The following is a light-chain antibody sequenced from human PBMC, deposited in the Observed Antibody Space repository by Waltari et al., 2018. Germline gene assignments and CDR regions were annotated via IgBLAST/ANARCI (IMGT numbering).Light chain of an antibody. J-gene: IGLJ3*02. CDR2: EVS. Sequence: QSALTQPPSASGSPGQSVTFSCTGTSSDVGAYNYVSWYQQHPGKAPKLWIYEVSNRPSGVPARFSGSKAGNTASLTVSGLQAEDEADYYCSSYAGSNNVVFGGGTKLTVL. CDR3: SSYAGSNNVV. V-gene: IGLV2-8*01. CDR1: SSDVGAYNY.